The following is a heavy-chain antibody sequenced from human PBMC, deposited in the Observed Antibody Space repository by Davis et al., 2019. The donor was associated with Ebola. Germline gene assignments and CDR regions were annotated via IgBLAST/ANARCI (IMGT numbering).Heavy chain of an antibody. CDR1: GYTFTSYG. CDR2: IIPVVDTK. V-gene: IGHV1-69*04. CDR3: ARGKWFDP. J-gene: IGHJ5*02. Sequence: AASAKVSCKASGYTFTSYGISWVRQAPGQGLEWMGRIIPVVDTKDYAQKFQGRVTLTADKATNTAYMELSGVRFDDTAVYYCARGKWFDPWGQGTLVSVTS.